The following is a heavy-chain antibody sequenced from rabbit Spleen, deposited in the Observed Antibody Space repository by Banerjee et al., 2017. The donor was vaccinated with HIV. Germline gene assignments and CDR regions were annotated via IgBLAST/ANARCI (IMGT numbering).Heavy chain of an antibody. Sequence: QSLEESGGDLVKPGGSLTLTCKASGVSFSDKDVMCWVRQAPGKGLEWIACINASTGKPVYATWASGRFTISRTSSTTVTLRMTSLTAADRATYFCARDLVGVIGWNFYLWGPGTLVTVS. J-gene: IGHJ4*01. D-gene: IGHD1-1*01. CDR3: ARDLVGVIGWNFYL. V-gene: IGHV1S40*01. CDR1: GVSFSDKDV. CDR2: INASTGKP.